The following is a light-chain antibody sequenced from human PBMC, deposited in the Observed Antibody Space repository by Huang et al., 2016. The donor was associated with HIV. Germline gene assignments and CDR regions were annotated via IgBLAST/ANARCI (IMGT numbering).Light chain of an antibody. V-gene: IGKV1-33*01. CDR1: QDISNY. J-gene: IGKJ2*01. Sequence: DIQMTQSPSSLSASVGDRVTITCQASQDISNYLNWYQQKPGQAPKLLIYDASNLETGVPSRFSGSGSVTDYTFTISILQPEDIATYYCQQYDNLPYTFGQGTKLEIK. CDR2: DAS. CDR3: QQYDNLPYT.